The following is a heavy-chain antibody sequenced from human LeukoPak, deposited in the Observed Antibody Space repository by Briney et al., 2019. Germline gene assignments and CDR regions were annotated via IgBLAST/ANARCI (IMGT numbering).Heavy chain of an antibody. CDR3: AERGITMIGGV. CDR2: ISWDGGST. J-gene: IGHJ6*04. CDR1: GFTFDDYA. Sequence: GGSLRLSCAASGFTFDDYAMHWVRQAPGKGLEWVSLISWDGGSTYYADSVKGRFTISRDNAKNSLYLQMTSLRAEDTAVYYCAERGITMIGGVWGKGTTVTISS. D-gene: IGHD3-10*02. V-gene: IGHV3-43D*03.